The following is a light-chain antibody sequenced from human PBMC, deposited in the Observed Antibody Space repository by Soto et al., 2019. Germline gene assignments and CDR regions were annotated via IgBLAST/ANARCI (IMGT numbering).Light chain of an antibody. CDR1: QNISNY. CDR3: QQYVTSPWA. V-gene: IGKV3-20*01. Sequence: MVFTQSGETVALCGGRIVTLSCRASQNISNYLIWYQQKPGQAPRLLIYGASNRATGIPDRFSGSGSGRHFTLTISRLETEDFAVYYCQQYVTSPWAFGQGTKVDIK. J-gene: IGKJ1*01. CDR2: GAS.